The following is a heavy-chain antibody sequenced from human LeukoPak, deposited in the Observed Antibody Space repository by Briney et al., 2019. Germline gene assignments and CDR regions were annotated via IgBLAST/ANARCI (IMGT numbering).Heavy chain of an antibody. D-gene: IGHD5-12*01. CDR2: IYYSGST. V-gene: IGHV4-59*12. J-gene: IGHJ4*02. CDR1: GGSISSYY. CDR3: ARGTDMTPISGYYSFVY. Sequence: SETLSLACTVSGGSISSYYWSWIRQPPGKGLEWIGYIYYSGSTNYNPSLKSRVTISVDTSNNRFSLKVTSVTAADTAVYYCARGTDMTPISGYYSFVYWGQGTLVSVSS.